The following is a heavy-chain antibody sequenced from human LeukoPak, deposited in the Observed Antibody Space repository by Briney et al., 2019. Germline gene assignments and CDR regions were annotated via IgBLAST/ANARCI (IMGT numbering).Heavy chain of an antibody. J-gene: IGHJ4*02. CDR1: GFTFSSYS. CDR2: ISSSSSYI. Sequence: GGSLRLSCAASGFTFSSYSMNWVRQAPGEGLEWVSSISSSSSYIYYADSVEGRFTISRDNAKNSLYLQMNSLRAEDTAVYYCARDPHCSSTSCFFDYWGQGTLVTVSS. V-gene: IGHV3-21*01. D-gene: IGHD2-2*01. CDR3: ARDPHCSSTSCFFDY.